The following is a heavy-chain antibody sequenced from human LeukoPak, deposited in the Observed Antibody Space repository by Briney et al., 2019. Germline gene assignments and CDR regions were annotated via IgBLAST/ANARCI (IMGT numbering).Heavy chain of an antibody. Sequence: GGSLRLSCAASGFTFSSDAMHWVRQAPGKGLEWVAVISYDGSNKYYADSVKGRFTISRDNSKNTLYLQMNSLRAEDTAVYYCARERSHAFDIWGQGTMVTVSS. J-gene: IGHJ3*02. CDR3: ARERSHAFDI. CDR1: GFTFSSDA. V-gene: IGHV3-30-3*01. CDR2: ISYDGSNK.